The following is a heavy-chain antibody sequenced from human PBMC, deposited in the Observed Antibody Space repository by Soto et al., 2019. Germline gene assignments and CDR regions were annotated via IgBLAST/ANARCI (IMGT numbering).Heavy chain of an antibody. V-gene: IGHV3-23*01. CDR2: ISGSGDST. D-gene: IGHD7-27*01. CDR1: GFTFSSYA. J-gene: IGHJ6*02. Sequence: GGSLRLSCAASGFTFSSYAMSWVRQAPGTGLEWVSAISGSGDSTYYADSVKGRFTISRDNSKNTLYLQMNSLRAEDTAVYYCAKAENWGTYYYYGMDVWGQGTTVTVSS. CDR3: AKAENWGTYYYYGMDV.